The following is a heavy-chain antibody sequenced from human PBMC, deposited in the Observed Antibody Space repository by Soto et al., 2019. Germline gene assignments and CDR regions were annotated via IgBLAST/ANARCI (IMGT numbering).Heavy chain of an antibody. CDR2: TYYRSKWYN. D-gene: IGHD6-6*01. Sequence: SQTLSLTCVISGDSVSSNSAAWNWIRQSPSRGLEWLGRTYYRSKWYNDYAVSVKSRITISPDTSKNQFSLQLNSVTPEDAAVYYCAGRLYSSSSGKWFDPWGQGTLVTVSS. J-gene: IGHJ5*02. CDR1: GDSVSSNSAA. CDR3: AGRLYSSSSGKWFDP. V-gene: IGHV6-1*01.